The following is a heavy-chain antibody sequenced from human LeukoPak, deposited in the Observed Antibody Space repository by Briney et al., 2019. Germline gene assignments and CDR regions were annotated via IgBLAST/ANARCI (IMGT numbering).Heavy chain of an antibody. J-gene: IGHJ6*02. CDR3: ASQCGGDCETNYYYGMDV. Sequence: SETLSLTCAVYGGSFSGYYWSWIRQPPGKGLEWIGEINHSGSTNYNPSLKSRVTISVDTYKNQFSLKLSPVTAAGTAVYYCASQCGGDCETNYYYGMDVWGQGTTVTVSS. V-gene: IGHV4-34*01. CDR2: INHSGST. D-gene: IGHD2-21*02. CDR1: GGSFSGYY.